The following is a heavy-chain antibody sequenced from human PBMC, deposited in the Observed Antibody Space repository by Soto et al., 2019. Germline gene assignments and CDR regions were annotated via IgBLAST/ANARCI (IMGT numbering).Heavy chain of an antibody. Sequence: QVQLQQWGAGLLKPSETLSLTCAVYGGSFSGYYWSWIRQPPGKGLEWIGEINHSGSTNYNPSLKSRVTISVDTSKNQFSLKLSSVTAADTAVYYCARYPRRNTKYSGYDNSNWFDPWGQGTLVTVSS. V-gene: IGHV4-34*01. J-gene: IGHJ5*02. CDR2: INHSGST. D-gene: IGHD5-12*01. CDR1: GGSFSGYY. CDR3: ARYPRRNTKYSGYDNSNWFDP.